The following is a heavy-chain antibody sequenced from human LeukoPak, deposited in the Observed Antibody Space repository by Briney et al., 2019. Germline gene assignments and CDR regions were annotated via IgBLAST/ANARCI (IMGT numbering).Heavy chain of an antibody. CDR2: ISYDGSNK. Sequence: GGSLRLSCAASGFTFSSYGMHWVRQAPGKGLEWVAVISYDGSNKYYADSVKGRFIISRDNSKNTLYLQMNSLRAEDTAVYYCAKDYNNWNQWTELPSGVDYWGQGTLVTVSS. J-gene: IGHJ4*02. V-gene: IGHV3-30*18. CDR1: GFTFSSYG. D-gene: IGHD1-20*01. CDR3: AKDYNNWNQWTELPSGVDY.